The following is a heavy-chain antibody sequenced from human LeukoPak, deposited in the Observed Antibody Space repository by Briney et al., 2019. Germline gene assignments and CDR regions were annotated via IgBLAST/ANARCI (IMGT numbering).Heavy chain of an antibody. Sequence: GGSLRLSCAASGFTFDDYTMHWVRQAPGKGLVWVSRINTDGSSTSYADSVEGRFTISRDNAKNTLYLQMNSLRAEDTAVYYCARGYERFDYWGQGTLVTVSS. CDR1: GFTFDDYT. CDR2: INTDGSST. D-gene: IGHD1-14*01. J-gene: IGHJ4*02. CDR3: ARGYERFDY. V-gene: IGHV3-74*01.